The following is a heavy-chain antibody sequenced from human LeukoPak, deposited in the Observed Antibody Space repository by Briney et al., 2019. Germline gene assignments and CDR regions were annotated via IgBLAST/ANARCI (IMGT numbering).Heavy chain of an antibody. V-gene: IGHV3-20*01. D-gene: IGHD4-17*01. CDR3: AGDYGDYGGYFDY. CDR2: ITWNGGST. Sequence: PGGSLRLSCAASGFTFDDYGMSWVRQAPGKGLEWVSGITWNGGSTGYADSVKGRFTISRDNSKNTLYLQMNSLRAEDTAVYHCAGDYGDYGGYFDYWGQGTLVTVSS. J-gene: IGHJ4*02. CDR1: GFTFDDYG.